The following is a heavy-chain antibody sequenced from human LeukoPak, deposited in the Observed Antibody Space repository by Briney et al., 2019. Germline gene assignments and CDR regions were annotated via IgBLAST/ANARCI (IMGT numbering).Heavy chain of an antibody. J-gene: IGHJ4*02. Sequence: ASVKVSCKASGYTFTGYYIHWVRQAPGQGLEWMGWINPHSGGTDHAQKFQGRVTMTRDTSISTAYMELSRLKSDDTAVYYCARTGRDHYNDSYGYPDYWGQGTLVTVSS. V-gene: IGHV1-2*02. CDR1: GYTFTGYY. D-gene: IGHD3-22*01. CDR3: ARTGRDHYNDSYGYPDY. CDR2: INPHSGGT.